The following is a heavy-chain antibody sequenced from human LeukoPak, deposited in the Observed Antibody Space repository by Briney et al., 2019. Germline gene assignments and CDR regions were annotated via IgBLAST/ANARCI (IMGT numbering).Heavy chain of an antibody. CDR1: GYTFTSYY. CDR3: ARGVYQLLTDSTFDY. CDR2: INPSGGST. Sequence: ASVKVSCKASGYTFTSYYMHWVRQAPGQGLEWMGIINPSGGSTSYAQKFQGRVTMTRDTSTSTVYMELSSLRSEDTAVYYCARGVYQLLTDSTFDYWGQGTLVTVPS. D-gene: IGHD2-2*01. V-gene: IGHV1-46*01. J-gene: IGHJ4*02.